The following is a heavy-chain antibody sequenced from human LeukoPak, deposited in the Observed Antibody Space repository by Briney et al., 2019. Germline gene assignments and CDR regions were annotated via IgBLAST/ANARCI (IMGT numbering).Heavy chain of an antibody. CDR2: IYYSGST. Sequence: PSETLSLTCTVSGGSISSGDYYWSWIRQPPGKGLEWIGYIYYSGSTYYNPSLKSRVTISVDTSKNQFSLKLSSVTAADTAVYYCARALYDFWSGYFLALGFDPWGQGTLVTVSS. D-gene: IGHD3-3*01. V-gene: IGHV4-30-4*01. CDR3: ARALYDFWSGYFLALGFDP. J-gene: IGHJ5*02. CDR1: GGSISSGDYY.